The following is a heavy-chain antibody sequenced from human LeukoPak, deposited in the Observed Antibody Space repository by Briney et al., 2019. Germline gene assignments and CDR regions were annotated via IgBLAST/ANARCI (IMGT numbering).Heavy chain of an antibody. Sequence: GGSLRLSCAASGFTFSSYSMNWVRQAPGKGLEWVSSISSSSSYIYYADSVKGRFTISRDNAKNSLYLQMNSLRAEDTVVYYCARGQIAAAGRLGYWGQGTLVTVSS. D-gene: IGHD6-13*01. CDR1: GFTFSSYS. V-gene: IGHV3-21*01. J-gene: IGHJ4*02. CDR3: ARGQIAAAGRLGY. CDR2: ISSSSSYI.